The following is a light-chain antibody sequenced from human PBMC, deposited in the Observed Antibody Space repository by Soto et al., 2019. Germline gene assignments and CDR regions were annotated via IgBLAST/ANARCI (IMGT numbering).Light chain of an antibody. CDR3: QQDRA. CDR1: QSISSW. V-gene: IGKV1-5*03. CDR2: KAS. J-gene: IGKJ1*01. Sequence: DIQMTQSPSTLSASVGDRVTITCRASQSISSWLAWYQQKPGKAPKLLIYKASSLESGVPSRFSGSGSGTEFTLTISSLQPDDFATYYCQQDRAFGQGTKVDIK.